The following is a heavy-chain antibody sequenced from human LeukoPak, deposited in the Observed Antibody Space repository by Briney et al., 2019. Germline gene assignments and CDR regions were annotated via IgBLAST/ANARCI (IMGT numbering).Heavy chain of an antibody. J-gene: IGHJ6*02. CDR3: ARCPAVVGLYGLDV. CDR1: GFTFSSYA. Sequence: GGSLRLSCAASGFTFSSYAMSWVRQAPGKGLEWVANIKQDGSEKNYVDSVKGRFTISRDNTKNSLYLQMNSLGAEDTAVYYCARCPAVVGLYGLDVWGQGTTVTVSS. D-gene: IGHD6-19*01. CDR2: IKQDGSEK. V-gene: IGHV3-7*01.